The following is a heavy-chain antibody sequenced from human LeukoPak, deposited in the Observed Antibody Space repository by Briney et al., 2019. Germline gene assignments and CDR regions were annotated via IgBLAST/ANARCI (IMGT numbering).Heavy chain of an antibody. D-gene: IGHD1-1*01. J-gene: IGHJ3*02. V-gene: IGHV3-7*04. CDR3: ARALAATTGGAFDI. Sequence: PGGSLRLSCAASGFTFSSYWMSWVRQAPGKGLEWVANIKQDGSEKYYVDSVKGRFTISRDNAKNSLYLQMNSLRAEDTAVYYCARALAATTGGAFDIWGQGTMVTVSS. CDR1: GFTFSSYW. CDR2: IKQDGSEK.